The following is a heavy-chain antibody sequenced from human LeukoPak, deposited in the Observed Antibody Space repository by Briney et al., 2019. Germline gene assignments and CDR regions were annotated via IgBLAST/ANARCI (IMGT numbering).Heavy chain of an antibody. CDR2: IYHSGST. CDR1: GYSISSGYY. V-gene: IGHV4-38-2*02. CDR3: AIGPSGFLDY. Sequence: PSETLSLTCTVSGYSISSGYYWGWIRQPPGKGLEWIGSIYHSGSTYYNPSLKGRVTISVDTSKNQFSLKLSSVTAADTAVYYCAIGPSGFLDYWGQGTLVTVSS. J-gene: IGHJ4*02. D-gene: IGHD6-19*01.